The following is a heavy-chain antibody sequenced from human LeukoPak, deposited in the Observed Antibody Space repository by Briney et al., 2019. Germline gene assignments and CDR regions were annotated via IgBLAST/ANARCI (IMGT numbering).Heavy chain of an antibody. CDR1: GFTFSSYG. CDR2: ISETSSPT. D-gene: IGHD3-10*01. CDR3: ARGPSSYYGSGDLRD. V-gene: IGHV3-48*04. Sequence: GGSLRLSCAASGFTFSSYGMHWVRQAPGKGLEWIPYISETSSPTYYADSVGGRFTISRDNAKKSLYLQLNSLRAEDTAVYYCARGPSSYYGSGDLRDWGQGTLVTVSS. J-gene: IGHJ4*02.